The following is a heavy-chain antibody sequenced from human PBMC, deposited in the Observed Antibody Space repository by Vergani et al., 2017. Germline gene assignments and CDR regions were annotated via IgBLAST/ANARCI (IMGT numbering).Heavy chain of an antibody. J-gene: IGHJ6*03. CDR1: GGSITSGNYY. Sequence: QVQLQESGPGLVKPSQTLSLTCTVSGGSITSGNYYWSWIRQPAGKGLEWIGRIYTSGTTNYNPSLKSRVTISVDTSKNQFSLKLSSVTAADTAVYYCARFLPFYLGNLNYYYYMDVWGKGTTVTVSS. D-gene: IGHD1-14*01. CDR2: IYTSGTT. CDR3: ARFLPFYLGNLNYYYYMDV. V-gene: IGHV4-61*02.